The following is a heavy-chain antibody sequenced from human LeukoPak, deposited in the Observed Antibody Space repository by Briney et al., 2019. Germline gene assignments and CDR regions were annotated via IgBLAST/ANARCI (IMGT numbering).Heavy chain of an antibody. V-gene: IGHV1-18*01. J-gene: IGHJ5*02. CDR3: ARDSVTTAGNYFDP. CDR1: GYKFNSYG. D-gene: IGHD4-17*01. Sequence: ASVKVSCKASGYKFNSYGISWVRQAPGQGLEWMGWISAYNGNTEFAQKFQGRVTMTIETSTRTVYMEVRGLTSDDTAVYYCARDSVTTAGNYFDPWGQGTLVTVSS. CDR2: ISAYNGNT.